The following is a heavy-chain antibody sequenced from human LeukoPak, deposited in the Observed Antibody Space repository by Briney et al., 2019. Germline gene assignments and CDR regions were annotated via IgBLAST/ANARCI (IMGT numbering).Heavy chain of an antibody. CDR3: ARVGGSLLFYPYDAFDI. CDR2: INSDGSST. V-gene: IGHV3-74*03. D-gene: IGHD1-26*01. J-gene: IGHJ3*02. Sequence: GGSLRLSCAASGFTFSSYWMHWVRQAPGKGLVWVSHINSDGSSTKYADSVKGRFTISRDNAKNSLYLQMNSLRAEDTAVYYCARVGGSLLFYPYDAFDIWGQGTMVTVSS. CDR1: GFTFSSYW.